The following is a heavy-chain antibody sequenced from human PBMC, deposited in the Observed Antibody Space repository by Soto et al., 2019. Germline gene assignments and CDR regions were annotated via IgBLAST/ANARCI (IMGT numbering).Heavy chain of an antibody. CDR2: INPNSGGT. J-gene: IGHJ4*02. D-gene: IGHD3-22*01. CDR1: GYTFTGYY. Sequence: ASVKVSCKASGYTFTGYYMHWVRQAPGQGLEWMGWINPNSGGTNYAQKFQGRVTMTRDTSISTAYMELSRLRSDDTAVYYCARERRYYDSSGYSGIDYWAQGTLVTVSS. V-gene: IGHV1-2*02. CDR3: ARERRYYDSSGYSGIDY.